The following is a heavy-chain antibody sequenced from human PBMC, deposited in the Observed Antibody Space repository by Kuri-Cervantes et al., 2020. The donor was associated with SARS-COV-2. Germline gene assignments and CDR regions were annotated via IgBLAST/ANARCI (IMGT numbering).Heavy chain of an antibody. CDR2: IKQDGSEK. CDR1: GFTFSSYW. D-gene: IGHD2-2*01. J-gene: IGHJ5*02. Sequence: GESLKISCAASGFTFSSYWMSWVRQAPGKGLEWVANIKQDGSEKYYVDSVKGRFTISRDNAKNSLYLQMNSLRAEDTALYYCAKADCSSTSCDNWFDPWGQGTLVTVSS. V-gene: IGHV3-7*03. CDR3: AKADCSSTSCDNWFDP.